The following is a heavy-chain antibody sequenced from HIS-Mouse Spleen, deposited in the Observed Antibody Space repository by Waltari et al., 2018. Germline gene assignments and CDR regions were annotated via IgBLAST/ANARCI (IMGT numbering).Heavy chain of an antibody. CDR3: AREIPYSSSWYDWYFDL. CDR2: IYYSGST. D-gene: IGHD6-13*01. J-gene: IGHJ2*01. CDR1: GRSISSRSYY. V-gene: IGHV4-39*07. Sequence: QLQLQESGPGLVKPSETLSLTCTVSGRSISSRSYYWARLREPPGKGLEWIGSIYYSGSTYYNPSLKSRVTISVDTSKNQFSLKLSSVTAADTAVYYCAREIPYSSSWYDWYFDLWGRGTLVTVSS.